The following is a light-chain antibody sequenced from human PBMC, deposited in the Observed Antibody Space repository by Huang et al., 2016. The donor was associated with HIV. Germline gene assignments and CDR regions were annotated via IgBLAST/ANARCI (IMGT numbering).Light chain of an antibody. V-gene: IGKV1-27*01. J-gene: IGKJ1*01. CDR1: QDIGTY. CDR2: ATS. CDR3: QKYNSVPRT. Sequence: DIQMTQSPSSLSASVGDRVTLSCRASQDIGTYFAWYQHKPGKVPNLLIYATSTLQSGVPSRFSGSGSGTNFTLTIGSLRPEDVATYYCQKYNSVPRTFGHGTKVQIK.